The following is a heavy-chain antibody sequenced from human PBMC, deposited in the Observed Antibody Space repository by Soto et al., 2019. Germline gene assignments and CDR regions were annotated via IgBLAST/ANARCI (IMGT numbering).Heavy chain of an antibody. V-gene: IGHV3-30*04. CDR3: ARGVGATGDDAFDI. CDR2: ISYDGSNK. J-gene: IGHJ3*02. Sequence: GGSLRLSCAASGFTFSSYAMHWVRQAPGKGLEWVAVISYDGSNKYYADSVKGRFTISRDNSKNTLYLQMNSLRAEDTAVYYCARGVGATGDDAFDIWGQGTMVTVSS. CDR1: GFTFSSYA. D-gene: IGHD1-26*01.